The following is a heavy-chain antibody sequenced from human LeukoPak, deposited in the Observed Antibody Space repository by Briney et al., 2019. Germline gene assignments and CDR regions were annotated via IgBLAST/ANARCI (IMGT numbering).Heavy chain of an antibody. CDR1: GFTFRRYA. V-gene: IGHV3-23*01. CDR2: ISGSGGST. D-gene: IGHD6-6*01. J-gene: IGHJ6*03. CDR3: AKGQSYSSSSRSHYYYYMDV. Sequence: GGSLRLSCAASGFTFRRYAVRWVRQAPGRGGGWVSDISGSGGSTYYADSVKGRFTISRDNAKNTLYLQMNSLRAEDTAVYYCAKGQSYSSSSRSHYYYYMDVWGEGTTVTVSS.